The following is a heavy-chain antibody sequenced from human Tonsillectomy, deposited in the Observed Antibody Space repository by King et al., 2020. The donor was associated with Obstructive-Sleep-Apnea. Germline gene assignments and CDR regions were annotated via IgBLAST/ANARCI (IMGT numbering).Heavy chain of an antibody. CDR2: INPHSGDT. V-gene: IGHV1-2*02. J-gene: IGHJ4*02. CDR3: ATFSSSSHFDY. Sequence: VQLVESGAEVKKPGASVKVSCKASGYTFTAYLMHWVRQAPGQGLEWMGWINPHSGDTNFLQKIQGRVTMTRDTSISTAYMELTRLRSGDTAVYYCATFSSSSHFDYWGQGTLVTVSS. D-gene: IGHD3-3*01. CDR1: GYTFTAYL.